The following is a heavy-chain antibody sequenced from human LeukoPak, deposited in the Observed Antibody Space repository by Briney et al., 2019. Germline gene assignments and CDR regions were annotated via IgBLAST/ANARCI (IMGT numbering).Heavy chain of an antibody. J-gene: IGHJ3*02. CDR2: ISGSGRSS. V-gene: IGHV3-23*01. CDR3: ATISEPARAFDI. Sequence: GGSLRLSCAASGFTFSGSDMVWVRQAPGKGLEWVSAISGSGRSSYYADSVKGRSTFSRDNSKNTLYLQMNSLRAEDTAVYYCATISEPARAFDIWGQGTMVTVSS. D-gene: IGHD3-9*01. CDR1: GFTFSGSD.